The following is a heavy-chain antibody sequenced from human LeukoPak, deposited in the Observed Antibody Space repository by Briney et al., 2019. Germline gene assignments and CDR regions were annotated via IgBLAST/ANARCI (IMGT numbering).Heavy chain of an antibody. D-gene: IGHD4-23*01. J-gene: IGHJ5*02. CDR1: GGSISSSNW. V-gene: IGHV4-4*02. CDR3: ARHPSKRGYYGGGFDP. CDR2: IYHSGST. Sequence: SGTLSLTCAVSGGSISSSNWWSWVRQPPGKGLEWIGEIYHSGSTNYNPSLKSLVTISVDKSKNQFSLKLSSVTAADTAVYYCARHPSKRGYYGGGFDPWGQGTLVTVSS.